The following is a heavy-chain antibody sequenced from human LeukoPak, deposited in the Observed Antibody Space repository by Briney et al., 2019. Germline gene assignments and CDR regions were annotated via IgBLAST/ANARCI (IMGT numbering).Heavy chain of an antibody. J-gene: IGHJ4*02. Sequence: GGSLRLSCAASGFTFSTYGMSWVRQAPGKGLEWVSAISGSGGSTYYADSVKGGFTISRDNSKNTLYLQMNSLRAEDTAVYYCAKDRLLSGVWGSYHSPLGDYWGQGTLVTVSS. D-gene: IGHD3-16*02. CDR1: GFTFSTYG. CDR2: ISGSGGST. V-gene: IGHV3-23*01. CDR3: AKDRLLSGVWGSYHSPLGDY.